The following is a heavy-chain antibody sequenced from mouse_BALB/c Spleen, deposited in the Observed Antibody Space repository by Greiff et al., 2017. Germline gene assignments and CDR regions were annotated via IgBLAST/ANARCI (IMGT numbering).Heavy chain of an antibody. CDR3: ARLNWDEDAMDY. J-gene: IGHJ4*01. V-gene: IGHV5-6*01. CDR2: ISSGGSYT. CDR1: GFTFSSYG. D-gene: IGHD4-1*01. Sequence: EVKLMESGGDLVKPGGSLKLSCAASGFTFSSYGMSWVRQTPDKRLEWVATISSGGSYTYYPDSVKGRFTISRDNAKNTLYLQMSSLKSEDTAMYYCARLNWDEDAMDYWGQGTSVTVSS.